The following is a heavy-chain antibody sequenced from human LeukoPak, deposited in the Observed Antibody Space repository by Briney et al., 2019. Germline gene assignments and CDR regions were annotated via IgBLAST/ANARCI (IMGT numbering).Heavy chain of an antibody. CDR2: INAGNGDT. D-gene: IGHD2-2*01. CDR3: VRETPHCSSTSCYYFYYGMDV. Sequence: GASVKVSCKASGYTFTSYAVHWVRQAPGQRLEWMGWINAGNGDTKYSQKFQGRVTITRDTSASTAYMELSSLRSEDTAVYYCVRETPHCSSTSCYYFYYGMDVWGQGTTVTVSS. V-gene: IGHV1-3*01. J-gene: IGHJ6*02. CDR1: GYTFTSYA.